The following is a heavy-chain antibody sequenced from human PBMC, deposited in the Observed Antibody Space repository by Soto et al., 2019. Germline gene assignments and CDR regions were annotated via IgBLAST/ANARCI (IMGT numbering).Heavy chain of an antibody. Sequence: QVHLVESGGGLVKPGGSLRLSCAASGITFSDCYMNWIRQAPGKGLEWVSYMSSSGNNIHYAGSVRGRFTVPRDNAKNSLSLQMNSLRAEDTAIYYCARVRFGQWGYAMDVWGQGTTVTVSS. CDR1: GITFSDCY. CDR2: MSSSGNNI. CDR3: ARVRFGQWGYAMDV. V-gene: IGHV3-11*01. D-gene: IGHD3-10*01. J-gene: IGHJ6*02.